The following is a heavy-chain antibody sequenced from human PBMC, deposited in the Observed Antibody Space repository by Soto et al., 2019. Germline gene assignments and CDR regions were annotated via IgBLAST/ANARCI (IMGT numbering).Heavy chain of an antibody. CDR2: INHSGST. V-gene: IGHV4-34*01. Sequence: QVQLQQWGAGLLKPSETLSLTCAVYGGSFSGYYWSWIRQPPGKGLEWIGEINHSGSTNYNPSLKSRVTISVDTSKNQFSLKLSSVTAADTAVYYCARRRAHYDFWGGYLTSYAFDIWGQGTMVTVSS. CDR1: GGSFSGYY. J-gene: IGHJ3*02. CDR3: ARRRAHYDFWGGYLTSYAFDI. D-gene: IGHD3-3*01.